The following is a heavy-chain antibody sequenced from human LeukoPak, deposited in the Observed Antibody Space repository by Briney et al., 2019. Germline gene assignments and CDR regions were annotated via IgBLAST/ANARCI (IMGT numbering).Heavy chain of an antibody. J-gene: IGHJ4*02. CDR1: GFTFSSYA. CDR3: AKDLDIVVVAAVTVDY. Sequence: GGSLRLSCAASGFTFSSYAMSWVRQAPGKGLEWDSAISGSGGSTYYADSVKGRFTISRDNSKNTLYLQMNSLRAEDTAVYYCAKDLDIVVVAAVTVDYWGQGTLVTVSS. D-gene: IGHD2-15*01. V-gene: IGHV3-23*01. CDR2: ISGSGGST.